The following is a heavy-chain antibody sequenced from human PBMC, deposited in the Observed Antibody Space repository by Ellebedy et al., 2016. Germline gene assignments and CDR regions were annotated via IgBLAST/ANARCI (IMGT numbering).Heavy chain of an antibody. D-gene: IGHD1-26*01. Sequence: GGSLRLXCEASRVTMNVFAMTWVRQAPGKGLEWVSVISASGTRTYYADSVKGRFIISRDNSRNMLYLQMYSLRVEDTAVYYCAKDRYGWSGSNDGSHFWGQGTMVTVSS. V-gene: IGHV3-23*01. CDR3: AKDRYGWSGSNDGSHF. J-gene: IGHJ3*01. CDR1: RVTMNVFA. CDR2: ISASGTRT.